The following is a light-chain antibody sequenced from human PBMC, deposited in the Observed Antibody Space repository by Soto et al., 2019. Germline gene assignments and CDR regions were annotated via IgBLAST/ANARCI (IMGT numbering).Light chain of an antibody. CDR2: GAS. V-gene: IGKV1-17*03. CDR1: QGISNY. Sequence: DIQMTQSPSAMSASLGDRVSITFLASQGISNYLAWFQQKPGKVPKRLIYGASSLQSGVPSRFSGTGSGTEFTLTISSPQSEDFALYYCQQHNNWPYTFGQGTRLEIK. CDR3: QQHNNWPYT. J-gene: IGKJ5*01.